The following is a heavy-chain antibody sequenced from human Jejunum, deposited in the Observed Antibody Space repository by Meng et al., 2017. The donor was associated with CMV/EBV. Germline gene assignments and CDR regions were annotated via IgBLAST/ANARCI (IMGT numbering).Heavy chain of an antibody. CDR1: GDSISSGSYY. Sequence: GPGLGKPSEPLSRICSVSGDSISSGSYYWAWIRQPPGKGLEWIGSIYYSGSTYRNPSLKSRVTISVDTSKNQFSLKLSSVTAADTAIYYCARDLAPLYDSSGFSLGQGTLVTVSS. J-gene: IGHJ5*02. V-gene: IGHV4-39*07. D-gene: IGHD3-22*01. CDR2: IYYSGST. CDR3: ARDLAPLYDSSGFS.